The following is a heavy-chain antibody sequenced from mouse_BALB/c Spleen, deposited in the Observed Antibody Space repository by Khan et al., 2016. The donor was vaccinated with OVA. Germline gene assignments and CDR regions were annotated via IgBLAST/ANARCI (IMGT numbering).Heavy chain of an antibody. CDR1: GYTFTSYW. V-gene: IGHV1S41*01. CDR2: ISPGSGTP. J-gene: IGHJ4*01. CDR3: KKENYNDRSRYAMDY. D-gene: IGHD1-1*01. Sequence: DLVKPGASVKLSCKASGYTFTSYWFNWLTQRLGQGLEWIGRISPGSGTPYYNEMFKGKATLTVDTSSSTAYIQLRSLSSEDSAVYYCKKENYNDRSRYAMDYWGPGTSVTASS.